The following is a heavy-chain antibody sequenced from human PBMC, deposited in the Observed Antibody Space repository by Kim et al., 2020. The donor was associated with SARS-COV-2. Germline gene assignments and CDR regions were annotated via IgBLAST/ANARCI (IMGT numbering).Heavy chain of an antibody. V-gene: IGHV3-15*01. CDR3: TTGPRTYCGGDCSDIDY. Sequence: VKGRLTISRDDSKNTLYLQMNSLKTEDTAVYYCTTGPRTYCGGDCSDIDYWGQGTLVTVSS. J-gene: IGHJ4*02. D-gene: IGHD2-21*02.